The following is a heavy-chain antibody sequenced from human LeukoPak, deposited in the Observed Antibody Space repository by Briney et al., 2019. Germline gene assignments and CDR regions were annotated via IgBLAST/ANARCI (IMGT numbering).Heavy chain of an antibody. CDR3: ARDLVVVRSGYDAFDI. CDR2: IYYSGST. J-gene: IGHJ3*02. CDR1: GGSISSSSYY. V-gene: IGHV4-39*07. D-gene: IGHD3-22*01. Sequence: SETLSLTCTVSGGSISSSSYYWGWIRQPPGKGLEWIGSIYYSGSTYYNPSLKSRVTISVDTSKNQFSLKLSSVTAADTAVYYCARDLVVVRSGYDAFDIWGQGTMVTVSS.